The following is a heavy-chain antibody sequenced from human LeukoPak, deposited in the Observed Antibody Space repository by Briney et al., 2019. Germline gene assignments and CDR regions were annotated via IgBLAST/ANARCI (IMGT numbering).Heavy chain of an antibody. Sequence: GASVKVSCKASGDTLTEYFIHWVQQAPGKGLEWMGRVDPEDGGTKYADKFQGRVIIAVDTSTDTAYLELSSLRSEDTAVYYCATSPPISPAPNDHWGQGTLVTVSS. CDR3: ATSPPISPAPNDH. CDR1: GDTLTEYF. D-gene: IGHD2-21*01. CDR2: VDPEDGGT. J-gene: IGHJ5*02. V-gene: IGHV1-69-2*01.